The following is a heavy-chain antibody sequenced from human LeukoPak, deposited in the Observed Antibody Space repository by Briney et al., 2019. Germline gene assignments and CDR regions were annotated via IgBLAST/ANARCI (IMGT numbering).Heavy chain of an antibody. Sequence: ASVKVSCKASRYTFTGYYIHCVRQAPGQGVEWMGWINPHSGGTSYAQNFQGRVTMTRDTSISTAYMDLSRLRSDDTAFYYCARDSNYYGSGSYYNSDYWGQGTLVTVSS. CDR3: ARDSNYYGSGSYYNSDY. J-gene: IGHJ4*02. CDR2: INPHSGGT. CDR1: RYTFTGYY. D-gene: IGHD3-10*01. V-gene: IGHV1-2*02.